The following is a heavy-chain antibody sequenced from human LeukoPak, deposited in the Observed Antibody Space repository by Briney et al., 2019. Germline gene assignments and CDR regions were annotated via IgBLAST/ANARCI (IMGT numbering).Heavy chain of an antibody. CDR2: IKQDGSEK. Sequence: GGSLRLSCAASGFTFSSYWMSWVRQAPGKGLEWVAHIKQDGSEKYYVDSVKGRFTISRDNAKNSLYLQMNSLRAEDTAVYYCAKFDYGDYLNWFDPWGQGTLVTVSS. D-gene: IGHD4-17*01. CDR1: GFTFSSYW. J-gene: IGHJ5*02. CDR3: AKFDYGDYLNWFDP. V-gene: IGHV3-7*01.